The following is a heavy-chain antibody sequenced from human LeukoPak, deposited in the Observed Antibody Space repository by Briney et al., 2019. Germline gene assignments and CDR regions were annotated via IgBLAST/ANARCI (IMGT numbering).Heavy chain of an antibody. D-gene: IGHD6-13*01. V-gene: IGHV3-21*01. J-gene: IGHJ3*02. CDR1: GFTFITYS. Sequence: KTGGSLRLSCAASGFTFITYSMNWVRQAPGKGLEWVSSISSSSSYKYYADSVKGRFTISRDNAKNSLHLQMNSLRAEDTAVYYCARAYNIAAAGGDAFDIWGQGTMVTVSS. CDR3: ARAYNIAAAGGDAFDI. CDR2: ISSSSSYK.